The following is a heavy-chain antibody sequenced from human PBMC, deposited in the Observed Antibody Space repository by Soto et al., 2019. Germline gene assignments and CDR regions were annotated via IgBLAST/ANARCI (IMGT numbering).Heavy chain of an antibody. CDR1: GASIKRRNYF. CDR2: IHSSGGT. J-gene: IGHJ4*02. D-gene: IGHD2-15*01. V-gene: IGHV4-39*02. CDR3: GRLADAATGHTDFDF. Sequence: PSETLSLMCTVSGASIKRRNYFSVWISDPPGKGLEFVGSIHSSGGTYYNPSLKSRVTVSVDLSNSHFSLSLKSLTATDTAVYYCGRLADAATGHTDFDFWGQGTLVTVSS.